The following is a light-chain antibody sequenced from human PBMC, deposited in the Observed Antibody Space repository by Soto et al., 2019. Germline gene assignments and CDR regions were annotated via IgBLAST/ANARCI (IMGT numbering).Light chain of an antibody. CDR1: QAISNY. CDR3: QKYNSVPWT. V-gene: IGKV1-27*01. J-gene: IGKJ1*01. CDR2: AAS. Sequence: DIQMTQSPSSLSASVGDRVTISCRASQAISNYLAWFQQKPGKVPKLLIYAASTLQSGVPSRFSGTGSGTDSTLTIGSLQPEDVATYYCQKYNSVPWTFGQGTKVEIK.